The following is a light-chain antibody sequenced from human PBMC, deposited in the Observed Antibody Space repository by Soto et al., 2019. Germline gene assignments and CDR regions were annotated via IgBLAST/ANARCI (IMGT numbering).Light chain of an antibody. CDR3: QQYGSSLWT. Sequence: EIAWTQSPGTLSLSPGERATLSCRASQSVTADYLAWYQQKPGQAPRLLIYGASSRATGIPDRFSGIGSGTDFTLTISRLEPEDFAVYYCQQYGSSLWTFGQGTKVEIK. J-gene: IGKJ1*01. CDR2: GAS. V-gene: IGKV3-20*01. CDR1: QSVTADY.